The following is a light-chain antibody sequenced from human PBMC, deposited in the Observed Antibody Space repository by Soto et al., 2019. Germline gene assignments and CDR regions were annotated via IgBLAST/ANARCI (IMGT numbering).Light chain of an antibody. CDR2: DAS. Sequence: EIVLTQSPATLSSSPGERATLSCRASQSVGNYLVWYQLKPGQAPRLLIYDASNRATDIPARFSGSGSGTDFTLTISSLEPEDFAVYYCQQRSSWPLTFGGGTKGEIK. CDR1: QSVGNY. CDR3: QQRSSWPLT. V-gene: IGKV3-11*01. J-gene: IGKJ4*01.